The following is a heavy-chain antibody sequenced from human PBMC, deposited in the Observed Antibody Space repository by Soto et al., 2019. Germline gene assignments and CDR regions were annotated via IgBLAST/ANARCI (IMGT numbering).Heavy chain of an antibody. CDR1: GYTFTSYA. CDR3: ARVAMVNPDAYGMDV. J-gene: IGHJ6*02. CDR2: INAGNGNT. Sequence: QVQLVQSGAEEKKPGASVKVSCKASGYTFTSYAMHWVRQAPGQRLEWMGWINAGNGNTKYSQKFQGRVTITRDTSXNTAYMELSSLRSEDTAVYYCARVAMVNPDAYGMDVWGQGTTVTVSS. V-gene: IGHV1-3*05. D-gene: IGHD5-18*01.